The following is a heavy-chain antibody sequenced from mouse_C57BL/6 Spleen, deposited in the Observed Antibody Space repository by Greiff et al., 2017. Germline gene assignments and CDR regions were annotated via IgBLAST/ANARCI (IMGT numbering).Heavy chain of an antibody. D-gene: IGHD2-4*01. Sequence: VQLQESGAELVRPGASVTLSCKASGYTFTDYEMHWVKQTPVHGLEWIGAIDPETGGTAYNQKFKGKAILTADKSSSTAYMELRSLTSEDSAVYYCTRNEGLRRRGFDYWGQGTSVTVSS. V-gene: IGHV1-15*01. CDR3: TRNEGLRRRGFDY. CDR1: GYTFTDYE. CDR2: IDPETGGT. J-gene: IGHJ4*01.